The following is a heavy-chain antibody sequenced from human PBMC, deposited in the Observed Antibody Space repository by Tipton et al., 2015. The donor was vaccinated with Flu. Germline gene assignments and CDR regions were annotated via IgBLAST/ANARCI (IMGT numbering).Heavy chain of an antibody. CDR1: GFTFSNSG. V-gene: IGHV3-23*01. CDR3: AKGPYYGSGSQYNYYGLDV. D-gene: IGHD3-10*01. CDR2: ISGSGGST. J-gene: IGHJ6*02. Sequence: GSLRLSCAASGFTFSNSGMTWVRQAPGKGLEWVSVISGSGGSTYYADSVKGRFTISRDNSKNTLYLQMNSLRGDDTAVYYCAKGPYYGSGSQYNYYGLDVWGQGTTVTVSS.